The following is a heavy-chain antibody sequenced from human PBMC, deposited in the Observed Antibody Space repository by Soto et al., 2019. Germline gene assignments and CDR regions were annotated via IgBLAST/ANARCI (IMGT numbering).Heavy chain of an antibody. J-gene: IGHJ4*02. CDR2: IRSKAYGGTT. Sequence: GGSLRLSCTASGFTFGDYTMSWFRQAPGKGLEWVGFIRSKAYGGTTEYAASVKGRFSSSRDDSKSIAYLQMNSLKTEDTAVYYCTRAPYYYDSSGRSGENSDYWGQGTLVTVSS. CDR1: GFTFGDYT. D-gene: IGHD3-22*01. CDR3: TRAPYYYDSSGRSGENSDY. V-gene: IGHV3-49*03.